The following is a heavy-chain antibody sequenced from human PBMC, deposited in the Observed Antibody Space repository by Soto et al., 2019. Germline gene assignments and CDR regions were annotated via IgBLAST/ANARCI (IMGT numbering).Heavy chain of an antibody. D-gene: IGHD5-12*01. CDR1: GGTFSSYT. V-gene: IGHV1-69*02. J-gene: IGHJ4*02. CDR2: IIPILGIA. Sequence: QVQLVQSGAEVKKPGSSVKVSCKASGGTFSSYTISWVRQAPGQGLEWMGRIIPILGIANYAQKFQGRVTITADKSTSTAYMELGSLRSEDTAGCYCARDGVATIEEGWGQGTLVTVSS. CDR3: ARDGVATIEEG.